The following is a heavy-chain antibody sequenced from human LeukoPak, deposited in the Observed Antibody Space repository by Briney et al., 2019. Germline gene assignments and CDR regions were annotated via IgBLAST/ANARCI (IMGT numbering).Heavy chain of an antibody. Sequence: SVKVSCKASGGTFSSYAISWVRQAPGQGLEWMGGIIPIFGTANCAQRFQGRVTITADESTSTAYMELSSLRSEDTAVYYCARGDHYYGSGRTTYYYYMDVWGKGTTVTVSS. V-gene: IGHV1-69*13. CDR2: IIPIFGTA. J-gene: IGHJ6*03. D-gene: IGHD3-10*01. CDR3: ARGDHYYGSGRTTYYYYMDV. CDR1: GGTFSSYA.